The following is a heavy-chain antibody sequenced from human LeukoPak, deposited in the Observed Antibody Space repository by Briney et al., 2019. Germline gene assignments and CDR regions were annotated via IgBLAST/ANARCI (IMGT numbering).Heavy chain of an antibody. CDR2: ISSSSSYI. Sequence: GGSLRLSCAASGFTFSSYSMNWVRQAPGKGLEWVSSISSSSSYICYADSVKGRFTISRDNAKNSLYLQMNSLRAEDTAVYYCARGLPRYSYGPCWGQGTLVTVSS. V-gene: IGHV3-21*01. D-gene: IGHD5-18*01. CDR1: GFTFSSYS. CDR3: ARGLPRYSYGPC. J-gene: IGHJ4*02.